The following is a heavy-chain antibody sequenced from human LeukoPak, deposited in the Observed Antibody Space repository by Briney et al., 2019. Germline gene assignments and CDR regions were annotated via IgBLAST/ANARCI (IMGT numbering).Heavy chain of an antibody. V-gene: IGHV4-59*01. D-gene: IGHD1-26*01. Sequence: SETLSLTCTVSGGSISSYYWSWIRQPPGKGLDWIGYTFHSGNTNYNPSLKSRVTISIDTSKNQFSLKLSSVTAADTAVYYCARTREGLFDYWGQGALVTVSS. J-gene: IGHJ4*02. CDR2: TFHSGNT. CDR3: ARTREGLFDY. CDR1: GGSISSYY.